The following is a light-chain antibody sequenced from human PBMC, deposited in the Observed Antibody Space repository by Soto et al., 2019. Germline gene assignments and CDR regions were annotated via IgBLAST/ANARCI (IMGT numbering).Light chain of an antibody. Sequence: QSVLTQPPSVSGAPGQRVTISCTGGSNNIGAYYEVHWYQQLPGTAPKLLIYGNTNRPSGVPDRFSGSKSGSSASLAITGLQAEDEAEDYCRSYYSTRKGCVFGTGTKLTVL. CDR3: RSYYSTRKGCV. V-gene: IGLV1-40*01. CDR1: SNNIGAYYE. J-gene: IGLJ1*01. CDR2: GNT.